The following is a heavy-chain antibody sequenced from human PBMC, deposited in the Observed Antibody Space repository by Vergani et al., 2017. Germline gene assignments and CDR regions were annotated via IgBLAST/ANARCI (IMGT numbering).Heavy chain of an antibody. CDR2: IRYDGTTR. Sequence: QVQLVESGGGVVQPGGSLRLSCIASGFPFRIYGMHWVRQAPGKGLEWVAFIRYDGTTRFYGDSVKGRFTISRDHSQTTVFLQMNSLGADDSAVYYCTKAGQYDRDHMHDSWGQGALVTVAS. D-gene: IGHD3-22*01. V-gene: IGHV3-30*02. CDR1: GFPFRIYG. CDR3: TKAGQYDRDHMHDS. J-gene: IGHJ1*01.